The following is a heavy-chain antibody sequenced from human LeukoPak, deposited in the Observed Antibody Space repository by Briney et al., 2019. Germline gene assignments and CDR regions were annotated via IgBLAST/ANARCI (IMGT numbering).Heavy chain of an antibody. J-gene: IGHJ5*02. CDR3: ARDEGYDILTGHHNWFDP. CDR2: IRYDGINK. CDR1: GFTFSTHG. D-gene: IGHD3-9*01. V-gene: IGHV3-30*02. Sequence: GGSLRLSCAASGFTFSTHGMHWVRQAPGKGLEWVAFIRYDGINKYYADSVKGRFTISRDSFKNSLYLQMNSLRAEDTAVYYCARDEGYDILTGHHNWFDPWGQGTLVTVSS.